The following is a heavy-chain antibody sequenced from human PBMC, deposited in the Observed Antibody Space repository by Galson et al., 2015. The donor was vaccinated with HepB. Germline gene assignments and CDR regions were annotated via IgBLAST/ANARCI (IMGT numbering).Heavy chain of an antibody. CDR3: AHGTYCSGPSCIYYFDY. D-gene: IGHD2-2*01. CDR1: GFSLSTNAGG. V-gene: IGHV2-5*01. J-gene: IGHJ4*02. Sequence: PALVKPTQTLTLTCTFSGFSLSTNAGGVGWIRQPPGKALECLGLIDWSDYKRYSPSLKSRLTITKDTSKNQVVLTMTNMDPVDTATYYCAHGTYCSGPSCIYYFDYWGQGTLVTVSS. CDR2: IDWSDYK.